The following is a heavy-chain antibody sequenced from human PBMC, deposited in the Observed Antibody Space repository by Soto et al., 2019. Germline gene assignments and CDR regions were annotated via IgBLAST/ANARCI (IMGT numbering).Heavy chain of an antibody. D-gene: IGHD5-12*01. CDR2: IYPGDSDT. J-gene: IGHJ3*02. CDR3: ATEMATPTAI. Sequence: GESLKISCKGSGYSFTSYWIGWVRQMPGKGLEWMGIIYPGDSDTRYSPSFQGQVTISVDTSKNQFSLKLSSVTAADTAVYYCATEMATPTAIWGQGTMVTVSS. V-gene: IGHV5-51*01. CDR1: GYSFTSYW.